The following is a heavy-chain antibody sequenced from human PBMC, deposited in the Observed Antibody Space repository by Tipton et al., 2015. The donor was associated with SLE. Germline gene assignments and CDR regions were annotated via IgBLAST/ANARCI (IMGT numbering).Heavy chain of an antibody. D-gene: IGHD2-2*01. Sequence: TLSLTCTVSGASISSHYWNWIRQPLGKGLEWIGNIYNNGNTNYNPSLKSRVTISVDTSRNQFFLKLSSVTAADTALYYCARAKRSSTTWGYWFDPWGQGTLATVSS. V-gene: IGHV4-59*11. CDR1: GASISSHY. CDR3: ARAKRSSTTWGYWFDP. J-gene: IGHJ5*02. CDR2: IYNNGNT.